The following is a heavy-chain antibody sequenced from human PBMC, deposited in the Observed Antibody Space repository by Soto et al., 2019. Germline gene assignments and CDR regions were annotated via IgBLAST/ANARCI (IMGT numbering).Heavy chain of an antibody. CDR2: IIPILGTA. V-gene: IGHV1-69*13. D-gene: IGHD2-21*02. CDR3: ARGGVVTARNYYGMDV. Sequence: SVKVSCKASGGTFSSYAISWERLAPGQGLEWMGGIIPILGTAKYAQKFQGRVTITAYESTSTAYMELSSLRSKDTAVYYCARGGVVTARNYYGMDVWGQGTTATVSS. J-gene: IGHJ6*02. CDR1: GGTFSSYA.